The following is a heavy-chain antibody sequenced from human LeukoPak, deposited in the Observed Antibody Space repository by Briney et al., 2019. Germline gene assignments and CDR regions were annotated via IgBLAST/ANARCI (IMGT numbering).Heavy chain of an antibody. V-gene: IGHV3-53*01. CDR2: IYSGGST. D-gene: IGHD6-13*01. Sequence: GGSLRLSCAASGFTVSSNYMSWVRQAPGKGLEWVSVIYSGGSTYYADSVKGRFTISRDNSKNTLYLQMNSLRAEDTAVYYCARDPYGSWPTYYYGMDVWGQGTTVTVSS. CDR3: ARDPYGSWPTYYYGMDV. CDR1: GFTVSSNY. J-gene: IGHJ6*02.